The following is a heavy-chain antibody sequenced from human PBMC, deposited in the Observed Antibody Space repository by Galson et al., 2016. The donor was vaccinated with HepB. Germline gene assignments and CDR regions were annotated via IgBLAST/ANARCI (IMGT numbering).Heavy chain of an antibody. V-gene: IGHV3-30*04. J-gene: IGHJ4*02. CDR3: VRGRRTSWHFDH. CDR1: GFIFSSYS. CDR2: ISNDGNKK. Sequence: SLRLSCAASGFIFSSYSMHWVRQAPGKGLEWVAVISNDGNKKYYGDSVKGRFTISREDSWNTVFLQMHRVRVEDTAVYFCVRGRRTSWHFDHWGPGAQVTVSS. D-gene: IGHD2-2*01.